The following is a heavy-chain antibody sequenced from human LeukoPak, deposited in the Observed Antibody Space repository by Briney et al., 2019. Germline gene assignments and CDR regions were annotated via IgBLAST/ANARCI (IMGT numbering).Heavy chain of an antibody. CDR3: ARGLVINCFDY. D-gene: IGHD3-22*01. Sequence: PSETLSLTCAVYGGSFSGYYWSWIRQPPGKGLEWIGEINHSGSTNYNPSLKSRVTISVDTSKNQFSLKLSSVTAADTAVYYCARGLVINCFDYWGQGTLVTVSS. CDR1: GGSFSGYY. J-gene: IGHJ4*02. CDR2: INHSGST. V-gene: IGHV4-34*01.